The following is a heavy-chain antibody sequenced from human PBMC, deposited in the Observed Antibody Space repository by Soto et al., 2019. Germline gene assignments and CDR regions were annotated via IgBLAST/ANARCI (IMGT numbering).Heavy chain of an antibody. CDR1: GGTFSSYA. Sequence: SVKVSCKASGGTFSSYAISWVRQAPGQGLEWMGGIIPIFGTANYAQKFQGRVTITADESTSTAYMELSSLRSEDTAVYYCARGQYYYDSSGYLPFDYWGQGTLVTVSS. J-gene: IGHJ4*02. CDR3: ARGQYYYDSSGYLPFDY. V-gene: IGHV1-69*13. CDR2: IIPIFGTA. D-gene: IGHD3-22*01.